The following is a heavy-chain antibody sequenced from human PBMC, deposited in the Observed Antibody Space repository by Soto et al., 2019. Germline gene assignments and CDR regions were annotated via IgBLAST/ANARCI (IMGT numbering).Heavy chain of an antibody. CDR2: INTKTGGT. V-gene: IGHV1-2*02. J-gene: IGHJ5*02. CDR1: GYSFTDYY. CDR3: ARVGPTGWFDP. Sequence: QVHLVQSGAEVKKPGASVKVSCKASGYSFTDYYMHWVRQAPGQGLEWMGWINTKTGGTNYAQRVQGRVTMTGDTSINTAYMELSRLGYDDTAVYYCARVGPTGWFDPWGQGTVVTVSS.